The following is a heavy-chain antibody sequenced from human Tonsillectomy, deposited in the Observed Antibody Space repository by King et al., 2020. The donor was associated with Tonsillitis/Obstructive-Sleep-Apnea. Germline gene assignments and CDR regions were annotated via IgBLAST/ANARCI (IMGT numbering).Heavy chain of an antibody. Sequence: VQLVESGAEVKKPGESLRISCKGSGYSFTNYWINWVRQMPGKGLEWMGRIDPSDSYTNYSPTFQGHVTIPGDKSISAAYLQWSSLKASDTAMYYCASEVGPTTVWGQGTLFTVSS. CDR2: IDPSDSYT. D-gene: IGHD1-26*01. V-gene: IGHV5-10-1*03. CDR1: GYSFTNYW. J-gene: IGHJ4*02. CDR3: ASEVGPTTV.